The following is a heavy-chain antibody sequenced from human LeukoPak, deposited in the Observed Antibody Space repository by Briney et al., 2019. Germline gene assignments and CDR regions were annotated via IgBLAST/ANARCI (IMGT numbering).Heavy chain of an antibody. CDR1: GFTFNDYT. CDR3: TTLGAFDY. D-gene: IGHD4/OR15-4a*01. V-gene: IGHV3-15*01. J-gene: IGHJ4*02. CDR2: IKRKTDGGTT. Sequence: GGSLKLSCAASGFTFNDYTMHWVRQASGRGLEWVGRIKRKTDGGTTDYAAPVKGRFSISRDDSKNTLYLQMNSLKTEDTAVYYCTTLGAFDYWGLGTLVTVSS.